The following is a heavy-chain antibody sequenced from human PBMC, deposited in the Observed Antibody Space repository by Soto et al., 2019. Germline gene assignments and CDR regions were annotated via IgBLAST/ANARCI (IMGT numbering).Heavy chain of an antibody. CDR3: AKDSNYYDSSGYYYPRATYYYYGMDV. Sequence: PGGSLRLSCAASGFTFSSYGMHWVRQAPGKXLEWVAVISYDGSNKYYADSVKGRFTISRDNSKNTLYLQMNSLRAEDTAVYYCAKDSNYYDSSGYYYPRATYYYYGMDVWGQGTTVTVSS. V-gene: IGHV3-30*18. CDR1: GFTFSSYG. J-gene: IGHJ6*02. CDR2: ISYDGSNK. D-gene: IGHD3-22*01.